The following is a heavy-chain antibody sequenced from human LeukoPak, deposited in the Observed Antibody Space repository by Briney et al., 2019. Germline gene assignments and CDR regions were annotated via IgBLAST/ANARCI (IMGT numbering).Heavy chain of an antibody. CDR3: ARARVDTAMAPLFDY. CDR1: GGSISSGGYY. D-gene: IGHD5-18*01. Sequence: SETLSLTCTVSGGSISSGGYYWSWIRQPPGKGLEWIGYIYYSGSTNYNPSLKSRVTISVDTSKNQFSLKLSSVTAADTAVYYCARARVDTAMAPLFDYWGQGTLVTVSS. CDR2: IYYSGST. J-gene: IGHJ4*02. V-gene: IGHV4-61*08.